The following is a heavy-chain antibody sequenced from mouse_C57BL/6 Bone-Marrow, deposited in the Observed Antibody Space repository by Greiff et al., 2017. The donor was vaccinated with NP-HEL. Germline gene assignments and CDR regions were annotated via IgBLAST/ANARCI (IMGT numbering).Heavy chain of an antibody. D-gene: IGHD4-1*01. CDR2: IRSGGST. Sequence: VKLQESGPGLVQPSQSLSITCTVSGFSLTSYGVPWVRQSPGKGLEWLGVIRSGGSTDYNAAFISRLSISKDNAKSQVCVKMNSLQAEDTAIYYCARRLSGTGRAMDYWGQGTSVTVSS. CDR1: GFSLTSYG. V-gene: IGHV2-2*01. J-gene: IGHJ4*01. CDR3: ARRLSGTGRAMDY.